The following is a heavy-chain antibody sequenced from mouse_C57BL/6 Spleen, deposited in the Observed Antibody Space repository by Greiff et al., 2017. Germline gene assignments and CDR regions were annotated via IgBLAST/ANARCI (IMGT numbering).Heavy chain of an antibody. V-gene: IGHV5-17*01. J-gene: IGHJ4*01. CDR3: ARVGSWLYYYALRY. Sequence: EVQLLQSGGGLVKPGASLKLSCAASGYTFSDYGMHWVRQAPEKGLEWVAYIRSGSSTIYYADTLKGRFTISRDNAKNTLFLQMTSLRSEDTAVYYCARVGSWLYYYALRYCGQGTSSTVSP. CDR1: GYTFSDYG. D-gene: IGHD1-1*01. CDR2: IRSGSSTI.